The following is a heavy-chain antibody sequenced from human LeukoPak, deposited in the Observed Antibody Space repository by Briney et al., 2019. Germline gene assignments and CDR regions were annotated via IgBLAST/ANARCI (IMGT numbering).Heavy chain of an antibody. CDR2: INAGNGNT. V-gene: IGHV1-3*01. CDR1: GYTFTSYA. D-gene: IGHD6-13*01. CDR3: ARVWPGIAAAEDWFDP. Sequence: ASVKVSCKASGYTFTSYAMHWVRQAPGQRLEWMGWINAGNGNTKYSQKFQGRVTITRDTSASTAYMELSSLRSEDTAVYYCARVWPGIAAAEDWFDPWGQGTLVTVSS. J-gene: IGHJ5*02.